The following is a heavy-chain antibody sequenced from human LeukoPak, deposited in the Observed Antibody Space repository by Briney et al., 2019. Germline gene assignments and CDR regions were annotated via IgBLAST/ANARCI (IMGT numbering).Heavy chain of an antibody. V-gene: IGHV3-23*01. J-gene: IGHJ4*02. CDR2: IDNQI. CDR1: GFTFSAST. D-gene: IGHD4-17*01. Sequence: GGSLRLSCAASGFTFSASTMAWVRQAPGKGLEWVSAIDNQIFYAGSVKGRFTISRDDSRNTLYLQMNSLRVEDSAIYYCARDRFGDYDYWGQGTLVTV. CDR3: ARDRFGDYDY.